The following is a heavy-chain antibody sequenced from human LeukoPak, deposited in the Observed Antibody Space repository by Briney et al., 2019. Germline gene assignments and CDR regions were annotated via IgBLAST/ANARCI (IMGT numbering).Heavy chain of an antibody. CDR3: ARGAMVRGVRKTSYNWFDP. V-gene: IGHV4-34*01. J-gene: IGHJ5*02. Sequence: SETLSLTCAVYGESFSGYYWSWIRQPPGKGLEWIGEINHSGSTNYNPSLKSRVTISVDTSKNQFSLKLSSVTAADTAVYYCARGAMVRGVRKTSYNWFDPWGQGTLVTVSS. CDR1: GESFSGYY. CDR2: INHSGST. D-gene: IGHD3-10*01.